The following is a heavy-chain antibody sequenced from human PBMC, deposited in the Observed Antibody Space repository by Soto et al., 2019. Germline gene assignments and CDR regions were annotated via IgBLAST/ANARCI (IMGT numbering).Heavy chain of an antibody. J-gene: IGHJ3*02. CDR1: GGSISSSSYY. CDR3: AHQRNYGDDAWAFDI. Sequence: QLQLQESGPGLVKPSETLSLTCTVSGGSISSSSYYWGWIRQPPGKGLEWIGSIYYSGSTYYNPSLKSRVTISVDTSKNQFSLKLSSVTAADTAVYYCAHQRNYGDDAWAFDICGQGTMVTVSS. D-gene: IGHD4-17*01. V-gene: IGHV4-39*01. CDR2: IYYSGST.